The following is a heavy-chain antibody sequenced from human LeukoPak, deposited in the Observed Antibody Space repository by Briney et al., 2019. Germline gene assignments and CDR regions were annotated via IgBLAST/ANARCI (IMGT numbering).Heavy chain of an antibody. J-gene: IGHJ4*02. CDR3: TKDIFTGIAASGAIDY. Sequence: GGSLRLSCVASGFTLSYHTVNWVRQAPGKGLAWVSSNSSNGAYIYYADSARGRFTVSRYNAKNSLYLQMNSLRVEDTALYYCTKDIFTGIAASGAIDYWGQGTLVTVSS. D-gene: IGHD6-13*01. CDR2: NSSNGAYI. V-gene: IGHV3-21*04. CDR1: GFTLSYHT.